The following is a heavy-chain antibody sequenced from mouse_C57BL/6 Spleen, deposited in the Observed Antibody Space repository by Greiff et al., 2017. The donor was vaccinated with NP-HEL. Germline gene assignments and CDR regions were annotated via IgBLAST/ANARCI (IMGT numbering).Heavy chain of an antibody. CDR1: GYTFTDYY. D-gene: IGHD1-1*01. CDR3: ARYGPYGSSWYFDV. V-gene: IGHV1-76*01. Sequence: QVQLQQSGAELVRPGASVKLSCKASGYTFTDYYINWVKQRPGQGLEWIARIYPGSGNTYYNEKFKGKATLTAEKSSSTAYMQLSSLTSEDSAVYFCARYGPYGSSWYFDVWGTGTTVTVSS. CDR2: IYPGSGNT. J-gene: IGHJ1*03.